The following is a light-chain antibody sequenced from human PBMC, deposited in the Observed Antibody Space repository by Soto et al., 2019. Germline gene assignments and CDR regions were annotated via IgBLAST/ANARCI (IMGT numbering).Light chain of an antibody. V-gene: IGLV1-47*02. CDR3: AAWDDSLSVV. CDR1: SSNIGSNY. J-gene: IGLJ2*01. Sequence: QCVLTQPPSASGTPGQRVTISCSGSSSNIGSNYVYWYQQLPGTAPKLLIYSNNQRPSGVPDRFSGSKSGTSASLAISGLRSEDEADYYCAAWDDSLSVVFGGGTKLTVL. CDR2: SNN.